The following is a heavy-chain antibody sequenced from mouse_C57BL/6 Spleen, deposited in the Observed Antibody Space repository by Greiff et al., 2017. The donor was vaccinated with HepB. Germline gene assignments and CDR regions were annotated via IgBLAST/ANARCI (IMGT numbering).Heavy chain of an antibody. D-gene: IGHD2-3*01. CDR1: GYSFTSYY. Sequence: QVHVKQSGPELVKPGASVKISCKASGYSFTSYYIHWVKQRPGQGLEWIGWIYPGSGNTKYNEKFKGKATLTADTSSSTAYMQLSSLTSEDSAVYCCARPLYDGYLYFDYWGQGTTLTVSS. CDR3: ARPLYDGYLYFDY. V-gene: IGHV1-66*01. CDR2: IYPGSGNT. J-gene: IGHJ2*01.